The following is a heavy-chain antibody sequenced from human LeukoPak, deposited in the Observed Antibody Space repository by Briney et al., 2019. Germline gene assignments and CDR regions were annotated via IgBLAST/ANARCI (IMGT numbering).Heavy chain of an antibody. D-gene: IGHD2-2*01. CDR2: ICGSGGGT. Sequence: PGGSLRLSCAASGFTFSSYAMTWVRQARGKGVEWVSGICGSGGGTHYADSVKGRFTISRDNSKNTLYVQMNSLRAEDTAVYYCAKDGYCNGTSCIPDALDIWGQGTMVTVFS. CDR3: AKDGYCNGTSCIPDALDI. J-gene: IGHJ3*02. V-gene: IGHV3-23*01. CDR1: GFTFSSYA.